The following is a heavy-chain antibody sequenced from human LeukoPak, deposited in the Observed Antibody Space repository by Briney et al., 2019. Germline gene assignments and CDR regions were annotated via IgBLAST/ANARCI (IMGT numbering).Heavy chain of an antibody. D-gene: IGHD1-7*01. CDR1: GGSISSGGYY. CDR2: IYHSGST. Sequence: MSSETLSLTCTVSGGSISSGGYYWSWIRQPPGKGLEWIGYIYHSGSTYYNPSLKSRVTISVDRSKNQFSLKLSSVTAADTAVYYCARVSLSNWNYVVLQFDYWGQGTLVTVSS. V-gene: IGHV4-30-2*01. CDR3: ARVSLSNWNYVVLQFDY. J-gene: IGHJ4*02.